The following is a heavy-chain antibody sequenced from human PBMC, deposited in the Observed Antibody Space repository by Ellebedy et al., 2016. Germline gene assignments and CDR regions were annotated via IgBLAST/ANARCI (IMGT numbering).Heavy chain of an antibody. V-gene: IGHV4-34*01. D-gene: IGHD4-23*01. CDR2: INESGTM. Sequence: GSLRLSCAVYGASLGASLSGYYWSWIRQPPGKGLEWIGEINESGTMNYSPSLKSRVTISVDTSKNQFSLKLSSVTAADTAVYYCARGQDYGGEANWDYWGQGTLVTVSS. CDR1: GASLGASLSGYY. J-gene: IGHJ4*02. CDR3: ARGQDYGGEANWDY.